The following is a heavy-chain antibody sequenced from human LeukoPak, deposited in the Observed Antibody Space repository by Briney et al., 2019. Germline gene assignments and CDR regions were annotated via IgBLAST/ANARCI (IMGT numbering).Heavy chain of an antibody. D-gene: IGHD2/OR15-2a*01. CDR1: GFTFSRYA. CDR2: ISTSGNT. CDR3: AKDLDSTNLYEGPEDF. V-gene: IGHV3-23*01. Sequence: GGSLRLSCEASGFTFSRYAMNWVRQVPGKGLEWVSLISTSGNTHYADSVNGRFTISRDNSKRTLYLHMDTLRVEDTAVYYCAKDLDSTNLYEGPEDFWGQGTLVTVSS. J-gene: IGHJ4*02.